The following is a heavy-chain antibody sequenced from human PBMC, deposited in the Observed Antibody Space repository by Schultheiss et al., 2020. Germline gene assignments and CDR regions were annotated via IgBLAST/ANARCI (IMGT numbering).Heavy chain of an antibody. V-gene: IGHV3-23*01. CDR1: GFNFSSYA. CDR3: VKYLREFSGGTYYGHAFDV. J-gene: IGHJ3*01. CDR2: ISGSGGST. Sequence: GESLKISCAASGFNFSSYAMSWVRQAPGKGLEWVSAISGSGGSTYYADSVKGRFTISRDNSKNTLYLQMNSLRAEDTAVYYCVKYLREFSGGTYYGHAFDVWGQGTLVTVSS. D-gene: IGHD2-15*01.